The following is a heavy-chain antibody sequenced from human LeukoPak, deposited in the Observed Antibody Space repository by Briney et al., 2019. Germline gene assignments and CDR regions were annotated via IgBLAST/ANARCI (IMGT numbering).Heavy chain of an antibody. CDR3: AKGRFTSSTFDY. CDR1: GFDFSSDA. Sequence: GGSLRLSCAASGFDFSSDAMSWVRQAPGKGLEWVSLIRSDSSIIEYSGSVRGRFTISRDNSRNTLYLQMNSLRAEDTAVYSCAKGRFTSSTFDYWGQGTLVTVSS. J-gene: IGHJ4*02. V-gene: IGHV3-23*01. D-gene: IGHD2-2*01. CDR2: IRSDSSII.